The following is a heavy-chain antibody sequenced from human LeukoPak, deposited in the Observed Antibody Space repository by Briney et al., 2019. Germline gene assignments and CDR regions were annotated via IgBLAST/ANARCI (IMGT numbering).Heavy chain of an antibody. CDR3: ARELNTVTSFDY. D-gene: IGHD4-17*01. CDR2: INPSGGST. CDR1: GYTFTSYY. Sequence: ASVKVSCKASGYTFTSYYMHWVRQAPGQGLEWMGIINPSGGSTSYAQKFQGRVTMTRDTSISTAYMELSRLRSDDTAVYYCARELNTVTSFDYWGQGTLVTVSS. J-gene: IGHJ4*02. V-gene: IGHV1-46*01.